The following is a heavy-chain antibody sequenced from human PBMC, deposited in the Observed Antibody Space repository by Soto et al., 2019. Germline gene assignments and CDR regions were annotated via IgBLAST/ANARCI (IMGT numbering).Heavy chain of an antibody. CDR3: ARGGDYYSAPYYFDC. D-gene: IGHD2-21*02. J-gene: IGHJ4*02. CDR2: INPSGGST. CDR1: GYTFTSYY. Sequence: QVQLVQSGAEVKKPGASVKVSCKASGYTFTSYYMHWLRQAPGQGLEWMGIINPSGGSTSYAQKFQGRVTMTRDTSSSTVYMELSSLRSEDTVVYYCARGGDYYSAPYYFDCWGQGTLVTDSS. V-gene: IGHV1-46*01.